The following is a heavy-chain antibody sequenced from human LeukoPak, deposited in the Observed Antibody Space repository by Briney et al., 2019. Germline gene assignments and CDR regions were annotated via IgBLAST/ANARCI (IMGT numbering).Heavy chain of an antibody. CDR1: GGSISSYY. D-gene: IGHD2-2*01. J-gene: IGHJ2*01. CDR3: ARGRGYCSSTSCRHWYFDL. V-gene: IGHV4-59*12. Sequence: SGTLSLTCTVSGGSISSYYWNWIRQPPGKGLEWIGYIYFSGGTYYNPSLKSRVTISVDTSKNQFSLKLSSVTAADTAVYYCARGRGYCSSTSCRHWYFDLWGRGTLVTVSS. CDR2: IYFSGGT.